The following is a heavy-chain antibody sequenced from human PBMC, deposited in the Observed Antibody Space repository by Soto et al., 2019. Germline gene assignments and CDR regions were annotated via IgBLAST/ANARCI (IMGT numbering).Heavy chain of an antibody. V-gene: IGHV1-8*01. CDR1: GYTFTSYD. CDR3: ARGGITIFGVGPTHDAFDI. CDR2: MNPNSGNT. D-gene: IGHD3-3*01. J-gene: IGHJ3*02. Sequence: QVQLVQSGAEVKKPGASVKVSCKASGYTFTSYDINWVRQATGQGLEWMGWMNPNSGNTGYAQKFQGRVTMTRNTSISTAYMELSSLRSEDTAVYYCARGGITIFGVGPTHDAFDIWGLGTMVTVSS.